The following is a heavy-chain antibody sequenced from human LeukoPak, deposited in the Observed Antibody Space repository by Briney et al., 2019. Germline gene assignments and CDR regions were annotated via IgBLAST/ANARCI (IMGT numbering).Heavy chain of an antibody. CDR1: GFTFSSYG. V-gene: IGHV3-30*02. D-gene: IGHD3-10*01. J-gene: IGHJ4*02. CDR2: IRYDGSNK. CDR3: AKGIGLLWFGEFSAFDY. Sequence: GSLRLSCAASGFTFSSYGMHWVRQAPGKGLEWVAFIRYDGSNKYYADSVKGRFTISRDNSKNTLYLQMNSLRAEDTAVYYCAKGIGLLWFGEFSAFDYWGQGTLVTVSS.